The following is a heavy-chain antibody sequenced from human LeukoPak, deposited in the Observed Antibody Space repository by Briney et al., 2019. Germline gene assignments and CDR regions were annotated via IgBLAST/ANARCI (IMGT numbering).Heavy chain of an antibody. CDR1: GGTFSSYA. CDR3: ARGTHGEATGQFDY. V-gene: IGHV1-69*06. CDR2: IIPIFGTA. J-gene: IGHJ4*02. Sequence: VAPVKVSCKASGGTFSSYAISWVRQAPGQGLEWMGGIIPIFGTANYAQKFQGRVTITADKSTSTAYMELSSLRSEDTAVYYCARGTHGEATGQFDYWGQGTLVTVSS. D-gene: IGHD1-26*01.